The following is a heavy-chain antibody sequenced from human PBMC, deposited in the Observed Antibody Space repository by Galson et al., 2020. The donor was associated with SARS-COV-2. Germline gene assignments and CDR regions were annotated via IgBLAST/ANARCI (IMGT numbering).Heavy chain of an antibody. Sequence: ASVKVSCKTSGYTFTAYYLHWVRQAPAQGLEWMGWNNPNTGGTHYAQKFQGWVTMTRDTSISTAYMALSRLKSDDTAVYYCARETEMATFNYFDYWGQGTLVTVSS. V-gene: IGHV1-2*04. J-gene: IGHJ4*02. CDR1: GYTFTAYY. CDR2: NNPNTGGT. CDR3: ARETEMATFNYFDY. D-gene: IGHD3-3*02.